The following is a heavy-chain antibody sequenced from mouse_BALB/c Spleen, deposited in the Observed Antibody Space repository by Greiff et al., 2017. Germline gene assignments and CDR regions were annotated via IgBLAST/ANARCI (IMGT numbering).Heavy chain of an antibody. CDR1: GFSLTSYG. CDR3: ARNSDYYGSSYYFDY. J-gene: IGHJ2*01. Sequence: VQVVESGPGLVQPSQSLSITCTVSGFSLTSYGVHWVRQSPGKGLEWLGVIWSGGSTDYNAAFISRLSISKDNSKSQVFFKMNSLQANDTAIYYCARNSDYYGSSYYFDYWGQGTTLTVSS. V-gene: IGHV2-2*02. D-gene: IGHD1-1*01. CDR2: IWSGGST.